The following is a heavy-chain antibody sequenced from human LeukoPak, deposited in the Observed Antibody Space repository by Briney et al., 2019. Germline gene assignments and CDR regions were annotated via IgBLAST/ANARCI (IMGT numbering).Heavy chain of an antibody. J-gene: IGHJ5*02. CDR2: IYYSGST. Sequence: PSETLSLTCTVSGGSISSYYWSWIRQPPGKGLEWIGYIYYSGSTNYNPSLKSRVTISADTSKNQFSLKLSSVTAADTAVYYCARVLLRGPYNWFDPWGQGTLVTVSS. CDR3: ARVLLRGPYNWFDP. V-gene: IGHV4-59*01. CDR1: GGSISSYY. D-gene: IGHD3-10*01.